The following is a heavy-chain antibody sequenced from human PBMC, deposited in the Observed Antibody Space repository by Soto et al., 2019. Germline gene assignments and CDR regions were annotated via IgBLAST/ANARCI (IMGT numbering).Heavy chain of an antibody. CDR2: INHSGST. J-gene: IGHJ4*02. CDR1: GGSFSGYC. Sequence: PSETLSLTCAVYGGSFSGYCWSWIRQPPGKGLEWIGEINHSGSTNYNPSLKSRVTISVDTSKNQFSLKLSSVTAADTAVYYCARVGRIDSGYSYGSGYWGQGTLVTVSS. CDR3: ARVGRIDSGYSYGSGY. D-gene: IGHD5-18*01. V-gene: IGHV4-34*01.